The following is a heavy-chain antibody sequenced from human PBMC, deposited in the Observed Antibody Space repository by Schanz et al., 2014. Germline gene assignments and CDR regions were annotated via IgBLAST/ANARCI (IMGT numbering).Heavy chain of an antibody. CDR3: VRDSFFAFDY. J-gene: IGHJ4*02. V-gene: IGHV3-23*01. D-gene: IGHD3-3*01. Sequence: EVQLLESGGGLVQPGGSLKLSCAASGLIFSNYVMSWVRQAPGKGLEWVSTIGTSGGTNYAESVKGRFTISRDNAKNSLYLQMTSLRAEDTAVYYCVRDSFFAFDYWGQGTLVTVSS. CDR2: IGTSGGT. CDR1: GLIFSNYV.